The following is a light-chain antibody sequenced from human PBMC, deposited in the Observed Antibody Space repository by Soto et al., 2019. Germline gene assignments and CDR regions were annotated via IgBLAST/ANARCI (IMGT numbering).Light chain of an antibody. CDR2: GAS. Sequence: EIVMTQSPATLSVSPGERVTLSCRASQSVRSDFAWYQQEPGQTPRLLIYGASTRVPGIPARFSGSGSGTEFTLTIDNLQSEDFAVYYCQHYYTWPRSFGGGTKVEI. CDR3: QHYYTWPRS. V-gene: IGKV3-15*01. J-gene: IGKJ4*01. CDR1: QSVRSD.